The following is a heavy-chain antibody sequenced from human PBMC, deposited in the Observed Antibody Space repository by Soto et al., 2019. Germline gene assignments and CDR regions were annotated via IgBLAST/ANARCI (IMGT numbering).Heavy chain of an antibody. J-gene: IGHJ6*02. CDR1: GFTFSTFW. Sequence: GGSLRLSCAASGFTFSTFWMSWVRQAPGKGLEWVANIKEDGNEKYYVDSVKGRFTISRDNAKNSLYLQMNSLRAEDTAVYYCVRDPPHSATTYGMDVWGQGTTVTVS. V-gene: IGHV3-7*03. D-gene: IGHD5-12*01. CDR3: VRDPPHSATTYGMDV. CDR2: IKEDGNEK.